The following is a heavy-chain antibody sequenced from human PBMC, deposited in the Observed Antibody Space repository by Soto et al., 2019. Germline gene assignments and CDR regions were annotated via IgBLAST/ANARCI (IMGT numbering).Heavy chain of an antibody. CDR2: IYPGDSDT. CDR3: ARGVGYCSGGSCNRFDP. J-gene: IGHJ5*02. D-gene: IGHD2-15*01. V-gene: IGHV5-51*01. CDR1: GYSFTSYL. Sequence: GESLKISFKGSGYSFTSYLICWVRQMPVKGLEWMGIIYPGDSDTRYSPSFQGQVTISADKSIRTAYLQWSSLKASDTAMYYCARGVGYCSGGSCNRFDPWGQGTLVTVSS.